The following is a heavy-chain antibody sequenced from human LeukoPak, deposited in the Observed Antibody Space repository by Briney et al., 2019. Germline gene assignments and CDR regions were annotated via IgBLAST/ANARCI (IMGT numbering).Heavy chain of an antibody. CDR3: ARVSMVRGVIMPDAFDI. Sequence: SETLSLTCAVYGDSLSGYYWRWLRQPPGKGMEWVGEINHSGSTNYNPSLKSRVTISVDTSKNQFSLKLSSVTAADTAVYYCARVSMVRGVIMPDAFDIWGQGTMVTVSS. CDR1: GDSLSGYY. CDR2: INHSGST. V-gene: IGHV4-34*01. D-gene: IGHD3-10*01. J-gene: IGHJ3*02.